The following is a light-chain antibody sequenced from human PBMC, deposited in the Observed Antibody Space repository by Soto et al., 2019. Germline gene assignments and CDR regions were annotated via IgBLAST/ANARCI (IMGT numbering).Light chain of an antibody. CDR1: QSISSW. Sequence: DIHITHSPSTLSASVRDRVTITCRASQSISSWLAWYQQKPGKAPKLLIYDASSLESGVPSRFSGSGSGTEFTLTISSLQPDDFATYYCQQYNSYPYTFGQGTKVDIK. CDR3: QQYNSYPYT. V-gene: IGKV1-5*01. CDR2: DAS. J-gene: IGKJ2*01.